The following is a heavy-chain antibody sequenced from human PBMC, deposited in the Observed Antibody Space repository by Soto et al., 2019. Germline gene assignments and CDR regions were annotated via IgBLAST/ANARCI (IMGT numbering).Heavy chain of an antibody. CDR3: ARGPRGYVYYHGMDV. J-gene: IGHJ6*02. D-gene: IGHD3-16*01. CDR2: IDTSGTT. V-gene: IGHV4-4*07. CDR1: GGSISSYY. Sequence: QVQVQESGPGLVKPSETLSLTCTVSGGSISSYYVSWIRQSAGKGLEWIGRIDTSGTTNYNPSLKRRVTMSVDASKSQFSLNLSSVTAADTAVSYCARGPRGYVYYHGMDVWGQGTTVTVSS.